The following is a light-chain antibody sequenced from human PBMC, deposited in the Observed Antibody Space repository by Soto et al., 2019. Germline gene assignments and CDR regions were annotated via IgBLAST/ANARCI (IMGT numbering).Light chain of an antibody. CDR2: EAS. CDR3: QQYKYLWT. V-gene: IGKV3-15*01. Sequence: EIVMTQSPATLSVSPGEEVTLSCRASESISSHLAWYQQRPGRSPRLLIHEASTRATGISARFSGSGSRTEFTLIISSLQSEDCAVYYCQQYKYLWTFGQGTRVEL. CDR1: ESISSH. J-gene: IGKJ1*01.